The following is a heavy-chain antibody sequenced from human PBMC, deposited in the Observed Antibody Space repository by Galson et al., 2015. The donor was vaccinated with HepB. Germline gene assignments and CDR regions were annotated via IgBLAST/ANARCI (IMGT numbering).Heavy chain of an antibody. D-gene: IGHD3-16*01. CDR1: GFTFSYSA. CDR2: ITAGRST. Sequence: LRLSCAASGFTFSYSAMSWVRQAPGKGLEWVSAITAGRSTYYADSVKGRLTISRDNSKNTLYLQMNSLRAEDTAVYYCAKPSLGVGAYDIWGQGTMVTVSS. V-gene: IGHV3-23*01. CDR3: AKPSLGVGAYDI. J-gene: IGHJ3*02.